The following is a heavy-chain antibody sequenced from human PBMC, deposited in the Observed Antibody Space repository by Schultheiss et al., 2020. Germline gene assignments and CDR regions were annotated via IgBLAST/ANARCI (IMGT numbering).Heavy chain of an antibody. CDR3: ARIRIAAAGHNLNYYYYGMDV. CDR2: IDWDDDK. CDR1: GFSLSTSGVG. V-gene: IGHV2-70*11. J-gene: IGHJ6*02. D-gene: IGHD6-13*01. Sequence: SGPTLVKPTQTLTLTCTFSGFSLSTSGVGVGWIRQPPGKALEWLARIDWDDDKYYSTSLKTRLTISKDTSKNQVVLTMTNMDPVDTATYYCARIRIAAAGHNLNYYYYGMDVWGQGTTVTVSS.